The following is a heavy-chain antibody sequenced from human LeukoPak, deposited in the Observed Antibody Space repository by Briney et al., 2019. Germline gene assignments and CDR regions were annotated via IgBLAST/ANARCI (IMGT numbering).Heavy chain of an antibody. CDR3: ARGRSGFEP. CDR1: GYTFTSYD. CDR2: MNPNSGNT. D-gene: IGHD2-15*01. Sequence: ASVKVSCKASGYTFTSYDIYWVREATRQRLEWMGWMNPNSGNTGYAQKFQGRVTTTRNTSISTAYMELSSLRSEDTAVYYCARGRSGFEPWGQGTLVTVSS. V-gene: IGHV1-8*03. J-gene: IGHJ5*02.